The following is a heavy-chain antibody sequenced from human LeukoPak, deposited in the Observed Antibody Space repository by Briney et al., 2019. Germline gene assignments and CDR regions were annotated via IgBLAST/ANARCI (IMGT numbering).Heavy chain of an antibody. J-gene: IGHJ5*02. D-gene: IGHD2-21*02. CDR3: ARNLPARVTATLFLDWFDP. V-gene: IGHV1-2*02. CDR1: GYTFTSYG. CDR2: INPNSGGT. Sequence: GASVKVSCTASGYTFTSYGISWVRQAPGQGLEWMGWINPNSGGTNYAQKFQGRVTMTRDTSISTAYMELSRLRSDDTAVYYCARNLPARVTATLFLDWFDPWGQGTLVTVSS.